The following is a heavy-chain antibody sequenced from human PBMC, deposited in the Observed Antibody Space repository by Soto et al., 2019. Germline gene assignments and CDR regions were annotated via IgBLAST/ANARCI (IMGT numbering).Heavy chain of an antibody. J-gene: IGHJ2*01. Sequence: PGQGLEWMGWISAYNGNTNYAQKLQGRVTMTTDTSTSTAYMELRSLRSDDTAVYYCSLFQAEDGIRGLCTVSAFLLNRSSDL. V-gene: IGHV1-18*01. CDR2: ISAYNGNT. CDR3: SLFQAEDGIRGLCTVSAFLLNRSSDL. D-gene: IGHD2-15*01.